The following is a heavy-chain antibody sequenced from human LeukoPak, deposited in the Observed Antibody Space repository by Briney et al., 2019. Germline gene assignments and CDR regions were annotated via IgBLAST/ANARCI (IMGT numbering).Heavy chain of an antibody. CDR1: GFTFSSYW. D-gene: IGHD3-22*01. CDR3: ARGGDYYDSAGAFDI. V-gene: IGHV3-74*01. Sequence: TGGSLRLSYAASGFTFSSYWMHWVREAPGKGLVWVSRINTDGSSTSYADSVKGRFTISRDNAKNTLYLQMNSLRAEDTAVYYCARGGDYYDSAGAFDIWGQGTMVTVSS. CDR2: INTDGSST. J-gene: IGHJ3*02.